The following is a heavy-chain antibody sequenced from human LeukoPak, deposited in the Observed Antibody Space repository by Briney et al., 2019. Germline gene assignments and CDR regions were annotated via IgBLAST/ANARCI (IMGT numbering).Heavy chain of an antibody. D-gene: IGHD2-15*01. V-gene: IGHV4-39*01. Sequence: SETLSLTCTVSGGSISSSSYYWGWIRQPPGKGLEWIGSIYYSGSTYYNPSLKSRVTISVDTSKNQFSLKLSSVTAADTAVYYCARRGSSFDYWGQGTLVTVSS. CDR3: ARRGSSFDY. J-gene: IGHJ4*02. CDR1: GGSISSSSYY. CDR2: IYYSGST.